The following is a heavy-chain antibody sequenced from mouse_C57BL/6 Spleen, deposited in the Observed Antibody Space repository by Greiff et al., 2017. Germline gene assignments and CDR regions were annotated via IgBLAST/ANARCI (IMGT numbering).Heavy chain of an antibody. V-gene: IGHV1-39*01. Sequence: EVHLVESGPELVKPGASVKISCKASGYSFTDYNMNWVKQSNGKSLEWIGVINPNYGTTSYNQKFKGKATLTVDQSSSTAYMQLNSLTSEDSAVYYCARGDSSGNYFDYWGQGTTLTVSS. CDR1: GYSFTDYN. CDR3: ARGDSSGNYFDY. CDR2: INPNYGTT. D-gene: IGHD3-2*02. J-gene: IGHJ2*01.